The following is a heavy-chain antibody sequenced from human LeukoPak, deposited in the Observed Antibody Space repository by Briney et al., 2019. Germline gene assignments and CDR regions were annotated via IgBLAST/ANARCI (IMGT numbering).Heavy chain of an antibody. CDR1: GFTFNTYA. CDR2: LSNTGGNS. D-gene: IGHD6-13*01. CDR3: AKFRLPASGTALDAFDF. Sequence: PGGSLRLSCAASGFTFNTYAMSWVRQAPGKGLEWVSALSNTGGNSYYADSVRARFTISRDNSKNTLYLRMDSLRAEDTAVYYCAKFRLPASGTALDAFDFGGQGTTVIVSS. V-gene: IGHV3-23*01. J-gene: IGHJ3*01.